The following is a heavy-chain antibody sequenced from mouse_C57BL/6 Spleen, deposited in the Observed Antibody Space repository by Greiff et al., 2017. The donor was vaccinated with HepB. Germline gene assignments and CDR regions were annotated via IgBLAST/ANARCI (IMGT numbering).Heavy chain of an antibody. J-gene: IGHJ2*01. Sequence: EVQLQESGGGLVKPGGSLKLSCAASGFTFSSYTMSWVRQTPEKRLEWVATISGGGGNTYYPDSVKGRFTISRDNAKNTLYLQMSSLRSEDTALYYCARLLRSPRNYFDYWGQGTTLTVSS. CDR3: ARLLRSPRNYFDY. CDR2: ISGGGGNT. D-gene: IGHD6-5*01. V-gene: IGHV5-9*01. CDR1: GFTFSSYT.